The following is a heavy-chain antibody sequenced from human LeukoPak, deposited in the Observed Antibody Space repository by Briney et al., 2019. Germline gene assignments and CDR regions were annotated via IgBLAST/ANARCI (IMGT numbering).Heavy chain of an antibody. V-gene: IGHV4-34*01. CDR3: ARDLGYYDSSGQYYYYMDV. D-gene: IGHD3-22*01. CDR2: INHSGST. Sequence: SETLSLTCAVYGGSFSGYYWSWSRQPTGKGLQWIGEINHSGSTNYNPSLKSRVTISVDTSKNQFSLKLSSVTAADTAVYYCARDLGYYDSSGQYYYYMDVWGKGTTVTISS. CDR1: GGSFSGYY. J-gene: IGHJ6*03.